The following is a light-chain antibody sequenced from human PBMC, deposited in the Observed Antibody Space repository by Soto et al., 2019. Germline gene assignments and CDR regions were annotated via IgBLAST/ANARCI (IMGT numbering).Light chain of an antibody. J-gene: IGKJ1*01. CDR1: QSVSSN. CDR3: QQYDTWPRT. Sequence: EIVMTQSPASLSVPPGERATLSCRASQSVSSNFAWYLQKPVQAPSLLIYGASTRATAVPARFTASGSGTEFTLTISSLQSDDFGVYYCQQYDTWPRTFGQGTKVEIK. V-gene: IGKV3-15*01. CDR2: GAS.